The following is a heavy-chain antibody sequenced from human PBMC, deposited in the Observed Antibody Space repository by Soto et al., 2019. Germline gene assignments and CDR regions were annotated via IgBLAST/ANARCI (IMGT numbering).Heavy chain of an antibody. D-gene: IGHD3-10*02. CDR2: IRRGGAKT. V-gene: IGHV3-23*01. Sequence: EVHLLESGGGLVQPGGSLRLSCTASAFIFSDYAMSWVRQAPGKGLEWVSIIRRGGAKTHYADSVKGRFTISRDYSANTLSLHMDSLGVDDTAVYYFAQEHATRCSHHGGHGTPVTV. CDR1: AFIFSDYA. CDR3: AQEHATRCSHH. J-gene: IGHJ4*01.